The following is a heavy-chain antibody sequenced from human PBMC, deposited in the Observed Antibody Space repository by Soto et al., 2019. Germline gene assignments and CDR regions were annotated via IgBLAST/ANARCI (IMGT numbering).Heavy chain of an antibody. CDR1: GGSIRSGDYY. D-gene: IGHD6-13*01. Sequence: SETLSLTCTVSGGSIRSGDYYWSWIRQTPERGLEWCGYVHYSGNTFYNPSLKSRATISLDTSRNQFSLKLSSVTAADSAVYYCAREIMAADHFDYWGQGALVTVSS. CDR3: AREIMAADHFDY. CDR2: VHYSGNT. V-gene: IGHV4-30-4*01. J-gene: IGHJ4*02.